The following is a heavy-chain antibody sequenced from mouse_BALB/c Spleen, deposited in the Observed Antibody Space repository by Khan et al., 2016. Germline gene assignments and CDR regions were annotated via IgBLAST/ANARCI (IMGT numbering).Heavy chain of an antibody. J-gene: IGHJ2*02. Sequence: EVQLQEPGPGLVKPSQSLSLTCTVTGYSITSDHAWNLIRQFPGNKLEWMGYISYSGSNSYNPSLNSRISITRDTSKYQFFLQLNSVSTEDTATCYFASGYYYGKGYFDYWGQGTSLTVSS. D-gene: IGHD1-1*01. CDR2: ISYSGSN. CDR1: GYSITSDHA. CDR3: ASGYYYGKGYFDY. V-gene: IGHV3-2*02.